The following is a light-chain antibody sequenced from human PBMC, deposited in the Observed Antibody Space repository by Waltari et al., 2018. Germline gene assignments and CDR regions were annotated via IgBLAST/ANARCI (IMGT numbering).Light chain of an antibody. V-gene: IGKV2D-29*01. Sequence: DIVMTPTPLSLSVTPGQPASISRQSTQGVVNSDGKSCLDWYQQKPGQPPQLLIHEVSNRFSGVPDRFSGSGSGTDFTLKISRVEAEDVGVYYCMQSAQFPWTFGQGTKVEIK. CDR3: MQSAQFPWT. CDR1: QGVVNSDGKSC. J-gene: IGKJ1*01. CDR2: EVS.